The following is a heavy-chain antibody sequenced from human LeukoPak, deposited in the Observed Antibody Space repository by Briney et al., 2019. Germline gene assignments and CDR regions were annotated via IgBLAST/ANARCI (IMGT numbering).Heavy chain of an antibody. CDR1: GYTFTSYG. CDR3: ARDLIVGATTRGDY. D-gene: IGHD1-26*01. CDR2: ISAYNGNT. V-gene: IGHV1-18*01. J-gene: IGHJ4*02. Sequence: ASVKVSCKASGYTFTSYGISWVRQAPGQGLEWMGWISAYNGNTNYAQKFQGRVTMTRDTSISTAYMELSRLRSDDTAVYYCARDLIVGATTRGDYWGQGTLVTVSS.